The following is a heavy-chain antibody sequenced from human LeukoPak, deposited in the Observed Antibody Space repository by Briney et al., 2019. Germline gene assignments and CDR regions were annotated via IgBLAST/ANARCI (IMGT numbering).Heavy chain of an antibody. CDR2: IIPIFGTA. D-gene: IGHD2-2*01. Sequence: SVKVSCKASGGTFSSYAISWVRQAPGQGLEWMGGIIPIFGTANYAQKFQGRVTITADKSTSTAYMELSSLRSEDTAVYYCARDSPYCSSTSCRADFDYWGQGTLVTVSS. V-gene: IGHV1-69*06. CDR1: GGTFSSYA. J-gene: IGHJ4*02. CDR3: ARDSPYCSSTSCRADFDY.